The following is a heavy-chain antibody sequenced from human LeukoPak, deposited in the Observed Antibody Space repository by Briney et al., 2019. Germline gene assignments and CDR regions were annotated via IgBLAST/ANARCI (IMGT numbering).Heavy chain of an antibody. Sequence: SETLSLTCTVSGGSFSSYYWSWIRQPAGKGLEWIGRIYTSGSTNYNPSLKSRVTMSVDTSKNQFSLKLSSVTAADTAVYYCAREAYPGSSWLRGLYYFDYWGQGTLVTVSS. CDR3: AREAYPGSSWLRGLYYFDY. CDR1: GGSFSSYY. V-gene: IGHV4-4*07. CDR2: IYTSGST. D-gene: IGHD6-13*01. J-gene: IGHJ4*02.